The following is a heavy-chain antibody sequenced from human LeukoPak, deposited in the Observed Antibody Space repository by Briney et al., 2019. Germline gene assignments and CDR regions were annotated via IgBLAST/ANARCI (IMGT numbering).Heavy chain of an antibody. D-gene: IGHD3-10*01. CDR1: GFTFSSYA. CDR3: ARGKHIVYYYGSGSYVDY. CDR2: ISYDESHK. Sequence: GGSLRLSCAASGFTFSSYAMHWVRQAPGKGLEWLAVISYDESHKYYVDSVRGRFTVSRDNSKNSLYLQMNSLRAEDTAVYYCARGKHIVYYYGSGSYVDYWGQGTLVSVSS. J-gene: IGHJ4*02. V-gene: IGHV3-30-3*01.